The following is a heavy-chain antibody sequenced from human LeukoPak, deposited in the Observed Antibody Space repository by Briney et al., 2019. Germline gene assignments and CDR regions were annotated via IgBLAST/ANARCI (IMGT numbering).Heavy chain of an antibody. D-gene: IGHD5-18*01. CDR1: GYTFTGYY. CDR3: ARERRYGPNYWYFDL. J-gene: IGHJ2*01. CDR2: INPNSGGT. Sequence: ASVKVSCKASGYTFTGYYVHWVRQAPGQGLEWMGRINPNSGGTNYAQKFQGRVTMTRDTSISTAYMELSRLRSDDTAVYYCARERRYGPNYWYFDLWGRGTLVTVSS. V-gene: IGHV1-2*06.